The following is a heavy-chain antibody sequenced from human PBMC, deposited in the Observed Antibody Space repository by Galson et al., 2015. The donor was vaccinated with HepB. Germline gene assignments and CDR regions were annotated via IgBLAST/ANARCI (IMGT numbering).Heavy chain of an antibody. J-gene: IGHJ3*02. V-gene: IGHV3-49*03. D-gene: IGHD3-10*01. CDR3: TRDRWFHAFDM. CDR1: GFTFGDYA. Sequence: SLRLSCACSGFTFGDYAMNWFRQAPGEGLEWVGFIGSKTYGGTTEYAASVKGRFVISRDDSKNIAYLHMNNLKIEDTAVYFCTRDRWFHAFDMWGQGTLVTVSS. CDR2: IGSKTYGGTT.